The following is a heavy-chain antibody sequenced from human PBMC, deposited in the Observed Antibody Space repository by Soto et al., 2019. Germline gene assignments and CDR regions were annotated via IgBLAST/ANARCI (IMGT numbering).Heavy chain of an antibody. Sequence: PSETLSLTCTFSGGSISRTDHYWCWIREPPGKGLCWLGSIYYAGSTFHNPSLKRRATISVDTSRNQFSLRLSSVTASDTAVYYCARLVFHCLRGSCDDYNFYGLDVWGQGTTVTVSS. CDR3: ARLVFHCLRGSCDDYNFYGLDV. J-gene: IGHJ6*02. CDR1: GGSISRTDHY. V-gene: IGHV4-39*01. CDR2: IYYAGST. D-gene: IGHD2-15*01.